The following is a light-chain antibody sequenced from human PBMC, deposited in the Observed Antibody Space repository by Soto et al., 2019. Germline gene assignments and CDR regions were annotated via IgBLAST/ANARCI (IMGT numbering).Light chain of an antibody. CDR1: QSVSSSY. V-gene: IGKV3-20*01. CDR2: GAS. CDR3: QQYGSSPLT. Sequence: EVILKTSAVTLSVAQEERARRYYRASQSVSSSYLAWYQQKPGHAPRLLIVGASSGATAIPDRFSGGGSGTDFTLTISRLEPEDFAVYYCQQYGSSPLTFGGGTKVDIK. J-gene: IGKJ4*01.